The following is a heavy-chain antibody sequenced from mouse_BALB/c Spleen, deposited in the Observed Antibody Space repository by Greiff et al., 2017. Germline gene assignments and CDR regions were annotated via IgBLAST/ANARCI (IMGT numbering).Heavy chain of an antibody. Sequence: QVQLKQSGAELVRPGTSVKISCKASGYTFTNYWLGWVKQRPGHGLEWIGDIYPGGGYTNYNEKFKGKATLTADTSSSTAYMQLSSLTSEDSAVYFCAREDDSYAMDYWGQGTSVTVSS. J-gene: IGHJ4*01. V-gene: IGHV1-63*02. CDR2: IYPGGGYT. CDR1: GYTFTNYW. CDR3: AREDDSYAMDY.